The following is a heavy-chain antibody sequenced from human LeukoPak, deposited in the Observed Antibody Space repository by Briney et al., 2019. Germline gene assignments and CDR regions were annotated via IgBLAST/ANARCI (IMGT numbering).Heavy chain of an antibody. CDR1: GYTFSAYY. J-gene: IGHJ5*02. Sequence: ASVKVSCKASGYTFSAYYIHWVRQAPGQGLEWMGWINPNSGGINYAQKFQGRVTMTRDTSLSTAYMELSGLIYDDTAVYYCAREPRRSSSCWDCAPDNWFDRWGQGTLVAVSS. V-gene: IGHV1-2*02. CDR2: INPNSGGI. D-gene: IGHD2-2*01. CDR3: AREPRRSSSCWDCAPDNWFDR.